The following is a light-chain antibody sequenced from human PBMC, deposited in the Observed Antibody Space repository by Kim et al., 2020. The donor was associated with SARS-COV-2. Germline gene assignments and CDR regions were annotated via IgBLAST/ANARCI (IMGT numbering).Light chain of an antibody. V-gene: IGLV2-14*03. CDR2: DVS. CDR1: SSDVGGYKY. Sequence: SIPISCTGTSSDVGGYKYVSWYQQHPGKAPKLMIYDVSNRPSGVSNRFSGSKSGNTASLTISGLQAEDEADYYCSSYTRSSTNYVFGTGTKVTVL. CDR3: SSYTRSSTNYV. J-gene: IGLJ1*01.